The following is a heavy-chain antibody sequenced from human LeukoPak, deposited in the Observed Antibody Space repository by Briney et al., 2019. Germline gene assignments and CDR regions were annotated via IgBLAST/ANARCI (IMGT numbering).Heavy chain of an antibody. CDR1: GFSFDDYA. V-gene: IGHV3-9*01. CDR3: AKDSRRHFSNFDY. CDR2: ITWNSGSI. J-gene: IGHJ4*02. Sequence: GGSLRLSCAASGFSFDDYAMHWVRQAPGKGLEWVSGITWNSGSIAYADSVKGRFTISRDNAKNSLYLQMNSLRAEDTALYYCAKDSRRHFSNFDYWGQGTLVTVSS.